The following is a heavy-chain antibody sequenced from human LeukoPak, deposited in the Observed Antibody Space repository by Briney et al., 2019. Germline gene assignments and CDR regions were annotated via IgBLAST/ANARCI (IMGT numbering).Heavy chain of an antibody. Sequence: SVKVSCKASGGTFSSYAISWVRQAPGQGLEWMGRIIPILGIANYAQKFQGRVTITADKSTSTAYMELSSLRSEDTAVYYCATSVVVAATPGYYGMDVWGQGTTVTVSS. J-gene: IGHJ6*02. CDR1: GGTFSSYA. D-gene: IGHD2-15*01. CDR3: ATSVVVAATPGYYGMDV. V-gene: IGHV1-69*04. CDR2: IIPILGIA.